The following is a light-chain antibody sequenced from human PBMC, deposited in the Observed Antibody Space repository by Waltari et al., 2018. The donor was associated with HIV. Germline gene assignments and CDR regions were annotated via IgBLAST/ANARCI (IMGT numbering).Light chain of an antibody. CDR3: QRRNNWPLFT. Sequence: EIVLTQSPATLSVSPGERATLPCRARQSICRPLAWYPQKPGQSPRLLIYDASTRAPDTPARVSGSGSGTDFTLTISSLGPEDFAVYYCQRRNNWPLFTFGPGTKVQI. CDR1: QSICRP. CDR2: DAS. J-gene: IGKJ3*01. V-gene: IGKV3-11*01.